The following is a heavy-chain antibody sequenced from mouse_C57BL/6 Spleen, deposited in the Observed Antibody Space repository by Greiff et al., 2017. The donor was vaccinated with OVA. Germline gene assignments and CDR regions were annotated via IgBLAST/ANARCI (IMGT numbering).Heavy chain of an antibody. D-gene: IGHD2-4*01. V-gene: IGHV5-17*01. Sequence: EVQVVESGGGLVKPGGSLKLSCAASGFTFSDYGMHWVRQAPEKGLEWVAYISSGSSTIYYADTVKGRFTISRDNAKNTLFLQMTSLRSEDTAMYYCARWRSYYDYDYAMDYWGQGTSVTVSS. CDR3: ARWRSYYDYDYAMDY. J-gene: IGHJ4*01. CDR2: ISSGSSTI. CDR1: GFTFSDYG.